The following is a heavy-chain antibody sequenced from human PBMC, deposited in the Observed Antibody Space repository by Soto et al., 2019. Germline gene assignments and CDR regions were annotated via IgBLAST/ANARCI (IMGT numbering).Heavy chain of an antibody. CDR3: ARGTTTSAFSVMGV. D-gene: IGHD1-1*01. CDR2: ISYDGDNK. Sequence: QVQLVESGGGVVQPGRSLRLSCAASGFTFSYHALNWVRQAPGKGLEWVAVISYDGDNKYIAEAVKGRLTISRDNPKNTVSLPMNSLRTEDTAMYFCARGTTTSAFSVMGVWGQGTTVTVSS. CDR1: GFTFSYHA. J-gene: IGHJ6*02. V-gene: IGHV3-30-3*01.